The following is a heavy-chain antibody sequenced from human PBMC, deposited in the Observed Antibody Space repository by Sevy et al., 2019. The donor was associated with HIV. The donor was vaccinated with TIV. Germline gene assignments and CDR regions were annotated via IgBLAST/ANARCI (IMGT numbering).Heavy chain of an antibody. V-gene: IGHV3-15*01. Sequence: GGSLRLSCAASGFTFSIAWMSWVRQVPGKGLEWVGRIKSKTDGGTTDYAAPVKGRFNISRDDSKTKLYLQMNNLKTEDTAVYYCTTDGLFAPWGQGTLVTVSS. CDR2: IKSKTDGGTT. J-gene: IGHJ5*02. CDR1: GFTFSIAW. CDR3: TTDGLFAP.